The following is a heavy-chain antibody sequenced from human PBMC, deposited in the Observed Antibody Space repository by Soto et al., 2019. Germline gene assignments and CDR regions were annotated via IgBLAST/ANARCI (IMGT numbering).Heavy chain of an antibody. Sequence: ASVKVSCKASGYTFTSYDINWVRQAPGQGLEWMGWINPNSGGTNYAQKFQGWVTMTRDTSISTAYMELSRLRSDDTAVYYCARGQTPILYYFDYWGQGTLVTVSS. V-gene: IGHV1-2*04. CDR3: ARGQTPILYYFDY. CDR2: INPNSGGT. CDR1: GYTFTSYD. J-gene: IGHJ4*02.